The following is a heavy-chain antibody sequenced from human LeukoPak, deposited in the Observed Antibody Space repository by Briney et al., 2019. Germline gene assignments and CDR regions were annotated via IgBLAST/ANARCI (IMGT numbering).Heavy chain of an antibody. CDR1: GYHFTGYH. V-gene: IGHV1-2*02. CDR3: AGLGSTVEGRIDP. J-gene: IGHJ5*02. CDR2: ISTDSGDI. Sequence: ASVKVSCNASGYHFTGYHVHWVRQAPGQGLEWMGRISTDSGDINNAPKFQGRVTMTRDTSINTAYMELSRLTSDDAAVYYCAGLGSTVEGRIDPWGQGTPVTVSS. D-gene: IGHD5/OR15-5a*01.